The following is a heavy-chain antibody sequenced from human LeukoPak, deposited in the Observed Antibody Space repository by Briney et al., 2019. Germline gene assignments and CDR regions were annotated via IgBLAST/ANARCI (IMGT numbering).Heavy chain of an antibody. V-gene: IGHV5-51*01. CDR3: ARRYYDFWSGYSSWFDP. CDR1: GYSFTSYW. J-gene: IGHJ5*02. CDR2: IYPGDSDT. Sequence: PGESLKISCKGSGYSFTSYWIGWVRQMPGKGLEWMGIIYPGDSDTRYSPSFQGQVTISADKSISTAYLQWSSLKASDTAMYYCARRYYDFWSGYSSWFDPWGQGTLVTVSS. D-gene: IGHD3-3*01.